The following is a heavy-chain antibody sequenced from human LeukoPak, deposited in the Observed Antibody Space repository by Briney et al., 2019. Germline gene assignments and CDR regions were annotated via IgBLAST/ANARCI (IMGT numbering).Heavy chain of an antibody. CDR1: GFTFSSAS. CDR3: SRVHPGSGSEYLDY. J-gene: IGHJ4*02. Sequence: PGGSLRLSRVVSGFTFSSASLNWVRQAPGKGLEWVSAISSSSSYILYADSVKGRFTISRDNAKNVLYLQMNSLRADGTAVYYCSRVHPGSGSEYLDYWGQGTLVTVSS. CDR2: ISSSSSYI. V-gene: IGHV3-21*01. D-gene: IGHD3-10*01.